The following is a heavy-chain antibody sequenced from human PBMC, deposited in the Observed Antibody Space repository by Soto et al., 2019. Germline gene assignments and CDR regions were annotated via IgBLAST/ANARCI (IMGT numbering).Heavy chain of an antibody. CDR2: IYPGDSDT. CDR3: ARRAVELSYYYGMGV. Sequence: GESLKIYCKGSGYSFTSYWIGWVRQMPGKGLEWMGIIYPGDSDTRYSPSFQGQVTISADKSISTAYLQWSSLKASDTAMYYCARRAVELSYYYGMGVWGQGTTVTVSS. V-gene: IGHV5-51*01. CDR1: GYSFTSYW. J-gene: IGHJ6*02. D-gene: IGHD1-26*01.